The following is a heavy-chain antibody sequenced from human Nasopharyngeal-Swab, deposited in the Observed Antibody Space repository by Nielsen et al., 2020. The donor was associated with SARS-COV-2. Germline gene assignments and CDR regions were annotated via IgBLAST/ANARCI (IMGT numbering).Heavy chain of an antibody. CDR3: ARVFKESSFSSSSGPFDY. Sequence: SEILSLTCAVYGGSFSGYYWSWIRQLPGKGLEWIGEINHSGSTNYNPSLKSRVTISIDTSKNQFSLKLSSVTAADTAVYYCARVFKESSFSSSSGPFDYWGQGTLVTVSS. CDR2: INHSGST. D-gene: IGHD6-6*01. J-gene: IGHJ4*02. CDR1: GGSFSGYY. V-gene: IGHV4-34*01.